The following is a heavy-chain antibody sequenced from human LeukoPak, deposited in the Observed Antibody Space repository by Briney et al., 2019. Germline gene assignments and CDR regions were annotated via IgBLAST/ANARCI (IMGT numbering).Heavy chain of an antibody. D-gene: IGHD6-13*01. CDR3: ARDPGAAAGNLWS. CDR1: GFTVSNNF. CDR2: IYSGGNI. J-gene: IGHJ5*02. V-gene: IGHV3-66*01. Sequence: QPGGSLRLSCVVSGFTVSNNFMTWVRQAPGKGLEWVSLIYSGGNIYYADSVKGRFTISRDGSKNTLYLQMNSLRAEDTAVYYCARDPGAAAGNLWSWGQGTLVTVSS.